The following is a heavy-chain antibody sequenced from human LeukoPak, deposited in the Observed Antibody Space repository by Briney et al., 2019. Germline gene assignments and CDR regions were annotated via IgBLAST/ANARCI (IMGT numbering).Heavy chain of an antibody. CDR1: GGTFSSYT. D-gene: IGHD3-10*01. CDR3: ASCSVRGGTYYYYYYGMDV. CDR2: IIPIFGTA. V-gene: IGHV1-69*06. J-gene: IGHJ6*04. Sequence: GASVKVSCKASGGTFSSYTISWVRQAPGQGLEWMGGIIPIFGTANYAQKFQGRVTITADKSTSTAYMELSSLRSEDTAVYYCASCSVRGGTYYYYYYGMDVWGKGTTVTVSS.